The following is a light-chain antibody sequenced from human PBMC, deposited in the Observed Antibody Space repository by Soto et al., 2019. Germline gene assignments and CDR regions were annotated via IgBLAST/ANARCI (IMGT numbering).Light chain of an antibody. CDR2: EVS. V-gene: IGLV2-14*01. CDR1: SSDVGRYNY. J-gene: IGLJ1*01. CDR3: SSYTCTSSTLYV. Sequence: QSALTQPASMSGSPGQSITISCTGSSSDVGRYNYVSWYQQHPGKAPKLVISEVSNRPSGVSDRFSGSKSGNTASLTISGLQSQDEADYYCSSYTCTSSTLYVFGTGTKLTVL.